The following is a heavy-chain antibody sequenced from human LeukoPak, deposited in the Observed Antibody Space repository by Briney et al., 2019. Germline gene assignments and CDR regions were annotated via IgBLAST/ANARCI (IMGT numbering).Heavy chain of an antibody. J-gene: IGHJ4*02. Sequence: GGSLRLSCAASGFTFSSYSMNWVRQAPGKGLEWVIGISGDNNRIDYADSVKGRFTISRDNAKNSVYLQMNSLKAEDTALYYCAKDRAIFVHYFDGWGQGTLVTVSS. CDR2: ISGDNNRI. CDR1: GFTFSSYS. CDR3: AKDRAIFVHYFDG. D-gene: IGHD3-9*01. V-gene: IGHV3-9*01.